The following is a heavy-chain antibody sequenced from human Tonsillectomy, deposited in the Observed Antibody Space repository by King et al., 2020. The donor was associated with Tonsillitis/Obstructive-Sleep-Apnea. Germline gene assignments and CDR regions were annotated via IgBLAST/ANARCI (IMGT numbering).Heavy chain of an antibody. V-gene: IGHV3-33*01. Sequence: VQLVESGGGVVQPGRSLRLSCTASGFMFSRYGMHWVRQAPGKGLQWVAVIWYDGSQTYYGDSVKGRFTISRDNSKNTLDLQMNSLRAEDTAMYYCARGGRGEGTYYSGMDLWGQGTTVTVSS. D-gene: IGHD3-16*01. CDR3: ARGGRGEGTYYSGMDL. CDR1: GFMFSRYG. J-gene: IGHJ6*02. CDR2: IWYDGSQT.